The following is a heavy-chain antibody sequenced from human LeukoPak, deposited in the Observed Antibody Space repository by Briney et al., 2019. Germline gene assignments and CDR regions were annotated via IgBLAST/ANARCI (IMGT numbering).Heavy chain of an antibody. J-gene: IGHJ4*02. V-gene: IGHV3-21*04. Sequence: RGSLRLSCAASGVTSSSYSMNWVRQAPGKGRGWGSSISSSSCYIYYAHSVKGRFTISSDNAKNSLYLQMNSLRAEHTAVYYCAKYSGSYYYYGLYFDYWGQGTLVTVPS. CDR2: ISSSSCYI. CDR1: GVTSSSYS. CDR3: AKYSGSYYYYGLYFDY. D-gene: IGHD1-26*01.